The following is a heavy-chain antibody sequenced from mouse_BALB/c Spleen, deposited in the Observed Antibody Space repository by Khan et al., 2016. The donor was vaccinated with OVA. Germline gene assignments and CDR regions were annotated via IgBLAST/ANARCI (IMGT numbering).Heavy chain of an antibody. Sequence: QIQLVQSGPGLVAPSQSLSIICTISGVSLTNYGVHWVRQPPGKGLEWLVVIWSDGSTTYNSALKSRLSISKDNSKSQVFLKMNSLQTDDTAMYYCARQPYYHYYIMDYWGQGTSVTVSS. V-gene: IGHV2-6-1*01. CDR3: ARQPYYHYYIMDY. CDR2: IWSDGST. J-gene: IGHJ4*01. CDR1: GVSLTNYG. D-gene: IGHD2-10*01.